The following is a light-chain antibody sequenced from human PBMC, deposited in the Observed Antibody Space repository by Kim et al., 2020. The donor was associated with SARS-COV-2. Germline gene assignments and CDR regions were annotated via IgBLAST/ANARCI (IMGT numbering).Light chain of an antibody. V-gene: IGKV1-9*01. J-gene: IGKJ1*01. CDR2: DTS. CDR3: QQLSSYPRT. CDR1: QGISRE. Sequence: ASVGDRVTITCRASQGISREFAWYQQKPGKAPKLLIYDTSILERGVPSRFSGSGSGTEFTLTISSLEPEDFATYSCQQLSSYPRTFGHGTKVDIK.